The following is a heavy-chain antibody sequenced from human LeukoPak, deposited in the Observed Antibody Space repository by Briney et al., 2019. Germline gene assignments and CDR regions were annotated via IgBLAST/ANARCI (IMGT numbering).Heavy chain of an antibody. Sequence: SVKVSCKASGGTFSSYAISWVRQAPGQRLEWMGRIIPIFGTANYAQKFQGRVTITTDESTSTAYMELSSLRSEDTAVYYCARDQYDSSGYYYYWGQGTLVTVSS. V-gene: IGHV1-69*05. CDR1: GGTFSSYA. J-gene: IGHJ4*02. CDR2: IIPIFGTA. D-gene: IGHD3-22*01. CDR3: ARDQYDSSGYYYY.